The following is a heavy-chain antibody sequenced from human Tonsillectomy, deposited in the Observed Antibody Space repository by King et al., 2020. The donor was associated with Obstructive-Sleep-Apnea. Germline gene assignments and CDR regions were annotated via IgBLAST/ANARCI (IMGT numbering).Heavy chain of an antibody. CDR3: ARDNLVRGVIIYYYGMDV. CDR2: ISSSSSYI. V-gene: IGHV3-21*01. D-gene: IGHD3-10*01. Sequence: VQLVESGGGLVKPGTSLRLSCAASGFSFSSHSMNWVRQAPGKGLEWVSSISSSSSYIYYADSVKGRFTVSRDNAKNSLYLQMNSLRAEDTAVYYCARDNLVRGVIIYYYGMDVWGQGTTVTVSS. J-gene: IGHJ6*02. CDR1: GFSFSSHS.